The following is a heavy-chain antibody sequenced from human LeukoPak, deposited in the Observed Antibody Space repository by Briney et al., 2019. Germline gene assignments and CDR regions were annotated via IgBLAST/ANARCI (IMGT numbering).Heavy chain of an antibody. CDR1: GFTFSSYG. V-gene: IGHV3-30*02. J-gene: IGHJ4*02. CDR3: ARVDRRGSYYADY. D-gene: IGHD1-26*01. CDR2: IRYDGSDK. Sequence: GGSLRLSCAASGFTFSSYGMHWVRQAPGKGLEWVSFIRYDGSDKYYADSVRGRFTISRDNSKNTLYLQMNSLRAEDTAVYYCARVDRRGSYYADYWGQGTLVTVSS.